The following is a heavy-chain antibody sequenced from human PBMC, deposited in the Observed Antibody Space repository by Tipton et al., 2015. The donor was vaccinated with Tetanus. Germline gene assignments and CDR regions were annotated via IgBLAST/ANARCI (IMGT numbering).Heavy chain of an antibody. Sequence: TLSLTCTVSDASVTTYYWYWMRQTPGKGLDWLGYMFYSGGTTKYNPSLKSRLSMSLHTSQNQFSLKLNSLTAADTAVYYCARRRGMIHSFDIWGQGTVVTVSS. CDR2: MFYSGGT. V-gene: IGHV4-59*02. CDR3: ARRRGMIHSFDI. D-gene: IGHD1-14*01. J-gene: IGHJ3*02. CDR1: DASVTTYY.